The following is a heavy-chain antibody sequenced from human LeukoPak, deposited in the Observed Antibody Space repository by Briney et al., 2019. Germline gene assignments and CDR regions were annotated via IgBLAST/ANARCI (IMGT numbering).Heavy chain of an antibody. CDR3: ASSIDGHFDH. J-gene: IGHJ4*02. Sequence: GGSLRLSCAASGFTFSSYWMHWVRQAPGKGLVWVSRINSDGSSTNYADSVKGRFTIFRDNAKNTLYLQMNSLRAEDTAVFYCASSIDGHFDHWGQGTLVTVSS. V-gene: IGHV3-74*01. CDR1: GFTFSSYW. D-gene: IGHD5-24*01. CDR2: INSDGSST.